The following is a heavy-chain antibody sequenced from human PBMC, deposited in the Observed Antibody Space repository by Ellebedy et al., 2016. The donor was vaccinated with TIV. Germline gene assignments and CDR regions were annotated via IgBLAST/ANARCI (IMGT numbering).Heavy chain of an antibody. CDR1: GFTFSSYA. V-gene: IGHV4-34*01. CDR3: ARVVVPAAMLLYYYYAMDV. Sequence: MPGGSLRLSCAASGFTFSSYAMSWVRQAPGKGLEWIGEINHSGSTSYNPSLKSRVTISVDTSKNQFSLKLSSVTAADTAVYYCARVVVPAAMLLYYYYAMDVWGQGTTVTVSS. CDR2: INHSGST. D-gene: IGHD2-2*01. J-gene: IGHJ6*02.